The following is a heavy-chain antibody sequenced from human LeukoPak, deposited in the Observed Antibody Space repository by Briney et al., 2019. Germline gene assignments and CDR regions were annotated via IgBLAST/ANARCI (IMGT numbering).Heavy chain of an antibody. CDR2: IKKDGSEK. D-gene: IGHD3-10*01. V-gene: IGHV3-7*03. CDR3: AREYYYGSGSYSDYYYYYYMDV. J-gene: IGHJ6*03. CDR1: GFSFSTSW. Sequence: GGSLRLSCAASGFSFSTSWLTWVRQAPGRGLEWLANIKKDGSEKYYVDSVKGRFTISRDNAKNSLYLQMNSLRAEDTALYHCAREYYYGSGSYSDYYYYYYMDVWGKGTTVTVSS.